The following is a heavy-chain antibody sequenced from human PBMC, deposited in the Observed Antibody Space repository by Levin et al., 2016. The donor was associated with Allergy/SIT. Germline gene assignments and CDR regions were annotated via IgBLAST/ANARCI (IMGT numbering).Heavy chain of an antibody. CDR1: GFPLSSFG. Sequence: GSRLKISCATSGFPLSSFGMHWVRQAPGKGLEWVVVISYDGSNKYYGDSVRGRFTISRDNSKNMVYLQMNSLRAEDTAVYYCAKSYYYDTSGYNYPYGKPHSYYYGMDVWGQGTTVTVSS. V-gene: IGHV3-30*18. CDR3: AKSYYYDTSGYNYPYGKPHSYYYGMDV. J-gene: IGHJ6*02. D-gene: IGHD3-22*01. CDR2: ISYDGSNK.